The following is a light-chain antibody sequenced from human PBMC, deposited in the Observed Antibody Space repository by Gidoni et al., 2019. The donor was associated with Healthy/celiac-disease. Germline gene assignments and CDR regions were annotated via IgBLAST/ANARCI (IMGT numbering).Light chain of an antibody. CDR3: QSADSSGTYKV. CDR1: AVPKQY. V-gene: IGLV3-25*02. J-gene: IGLJ3*02. Sequence: SYDLTQPPSVSVSPGQTARITCSGDAVPKQYAYWYQQKPGQAPVLVIYKDSERPSGIPERFSGSSSGTTVTLTISGVQAEDEADYYCQSADSSGTYKVFGGGTKLTVL. CDR2: KDS.